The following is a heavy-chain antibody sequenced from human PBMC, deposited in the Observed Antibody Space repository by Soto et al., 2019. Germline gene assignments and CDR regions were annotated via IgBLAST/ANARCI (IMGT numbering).Heavy chain of an antibody. CDR3: GFDFWLVPTV. Sequence: ESGGGLVQPGGSLKLSCAASGFTFSTHSMNWVRQAPGRGLEWVSYIHSSSSWEVYADSVRGRFTVSRDNAKNSLYLQMSSLRAEDTAVYSCGFDFWLVPTVWGKGTTVTVSS. CDR1: GFTFSTHS. V-gene: IGHV3-48*01. D-gene: IGHD3-3*01. J-gene: IGHJ6*04. CDR2: IHSSSSWE.